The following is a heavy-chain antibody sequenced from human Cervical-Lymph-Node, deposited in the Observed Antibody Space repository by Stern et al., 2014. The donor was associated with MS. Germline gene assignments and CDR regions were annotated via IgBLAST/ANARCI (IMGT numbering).Heavy chain of an antibody. CDR2: ISYDGSNK. D-gene: IGHD2-2*02. J-gene: IGHJ4*02. CDR3: ANAAALSCRSPSCYKAFEY. Sequence: VQLVESGGGVVQPGRSLRLSCAASGFTFSTSGMHWVRQAPGKGLDWVAVISYDGSNKYYGDSVKGRFTISRYNSKNTVYLQMNSLRAEDTAVYYCANAAALSCRSPSCYKAFEYWGQGILVTVSS. V-gene: IGHV3-30*18. CDR1: GFTFSTSG.